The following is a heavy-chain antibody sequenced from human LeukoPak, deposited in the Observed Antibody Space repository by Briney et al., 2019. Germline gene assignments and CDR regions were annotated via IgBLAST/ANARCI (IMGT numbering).Heavy chain of an antibody. D-gene: IGHD3-3*01. J-gene: IGHJ2*01. CDR2: IYTSGST. V-gene: IGHV4-4*07. CDR1: GGSISSYY. CDR3: ASIGVYDFWSGYYPVYWYFDL. Sequence: SETLSLTCTVSGGSISSYYWSWIRQPAGKGLEWIGRIYTSGSTNYNPSLKSRVTMSVDTSKNQFSLKLSSVTAADTAVYYCASIGVYDFWSGYYPVYWYFDLWGRGTLVTVSS.